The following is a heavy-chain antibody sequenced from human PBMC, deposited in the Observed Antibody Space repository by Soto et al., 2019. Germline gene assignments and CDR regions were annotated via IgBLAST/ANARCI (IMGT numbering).Heavy chain of an antibody. D-gene: IGHD2-15*01. J-gene: IGHJ4*02. CDR1: GYTFTNYA. V-gene: IGHV1-3*01. CDR3: ARGPGGPDGPGDY. CDR2: INAGNGNT. Sequence: QVQLVQSGAEVKKPGASVKVSCKASGYTFTNYAMHWVRQAPGQRLEWMGWINAGNGNTKYSQKSQGRVTITRATSASPAYMDLSTLRSEDTAVYYCARGPGGPDGPGDYWGQGTLVTVSS.